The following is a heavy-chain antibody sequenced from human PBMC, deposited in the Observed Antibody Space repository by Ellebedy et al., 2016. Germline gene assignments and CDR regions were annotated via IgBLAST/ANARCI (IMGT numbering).Heavy chain of an antibody. V-gene: IGHV3-66*04. J-gene: IGHJ4*02. D-gene: IGHD3-9*01. CDR3: ARQGERRYFDWLLFDY. CDR2: ISASGGRI. Sequence: GESLKISCAASGFTVSSNYMSWVRQAPGKGPEWVSAISASGGRIYYADSVKGRFTISRDNSKNTLYLQMNNLRADDTAVYYCARQGERRYFDWLLFDYWGQGTLVTVSS. CDR1: GFTVSSNY.